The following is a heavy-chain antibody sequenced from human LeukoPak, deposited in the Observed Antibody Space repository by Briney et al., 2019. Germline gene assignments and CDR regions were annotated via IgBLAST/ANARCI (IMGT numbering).Heavy chain of an antibody. J-gene: IGHJ4*02. CDR2: ISAYNGNT. D-gene: IGHD2-8*01. CDR1: GYTFTSYG. Sequence: ASVKVSCKASGYTFTSYGISWVRQAPGQGLEWMGLISAYNGNTNYAQKLQGRVTMTTDTSTSTAYMELRSLRSDDTAVYYCARVGEDIVLMVYAGGFDYWGKGTLVTVPS. V-gene: IGHV1-18*01. CDR3: ARVGEDIVLMVYAGGFDY.